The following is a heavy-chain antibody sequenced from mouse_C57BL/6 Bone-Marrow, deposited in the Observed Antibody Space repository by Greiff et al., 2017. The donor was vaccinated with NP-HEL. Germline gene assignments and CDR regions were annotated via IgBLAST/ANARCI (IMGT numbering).Heavy chain of an antibody. Sequence: VQLQQSGAELVMPGASVKLSCKASGYTFTSYWMHWVKQRPGQGLEWIGEIDPSDSYTNYNQKFKGKSTLTGDKSSCTTYMQLSSLTSEDSAVYYCARPPITTVVATPYWYFDVWGTGTTVTVTS. J-gene: IGHJ1*03. CDR1: GYTFTSYW. CDR3: ARPPITTVVATPYWYFDV. V-gene: IGHV1-69*01. D-gene: IGHD1-1*01. CDR2: IDPSDSYT.